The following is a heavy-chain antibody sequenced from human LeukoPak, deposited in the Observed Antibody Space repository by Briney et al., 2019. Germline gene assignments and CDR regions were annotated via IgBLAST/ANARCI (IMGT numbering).Heavy chain of an antibody. CDR1: GGSISSYY. Sequence: PSETLSLTCTVSGGSISSYYWSWIRQPPGKGLEWIGYIYNSGSTNYNPSLKSRVTISVDTSKNQFSLKLSSVTAADTAVYYCARGRSYCIDYWGQGTLVTVSS. D-gene: IGHD1-26*01. CDR3: ARGRSYCIDY. V-gene: IGHV4-59*01. J-gene: IGHJ4*02. CDR2: IYNSGST.